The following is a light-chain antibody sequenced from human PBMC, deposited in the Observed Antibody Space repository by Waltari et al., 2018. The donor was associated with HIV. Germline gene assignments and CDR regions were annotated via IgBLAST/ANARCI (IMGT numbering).Light chain of an antibody. J-gene: IGLJ2*01. CDR2: EVS. CDR1: SSDVGSFNF. Sequence: QSALTPPASVSGSPGQSITISCTGSSSDVGSFNFVSWYQQYPGKAPKLVIFEVSKRPSGVSSRFSGSKSGNTASLTISGLQAEDEADYHCSSYRRDSTQVFGGGTKLTVL. V-gene: IGLV2-14*01. CDR3: SSYRRDSTQV.